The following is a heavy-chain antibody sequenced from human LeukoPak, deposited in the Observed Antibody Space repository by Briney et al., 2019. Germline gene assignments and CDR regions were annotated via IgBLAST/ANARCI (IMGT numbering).Heavy chain of an antibody. D-gene: IGHD2-2*01. V-gene: IGHV1-24*01. CDR3: ATGSPYQLPTPYYYYMDV. CDR1: GYTLTELS. Sequence: ASVKVSCKVSGYTLTELSMHWVRQAPGKGLEWMGGFDPEDGETTYAQKFQGRVTMTEDTSTDTAYMELSSLRSEDTAVYYCATGSPYQLPTPYYYYMDVWGKGTTVTVSS. J-gene: IGHJ6*03. CDR2: FDPEDGET.